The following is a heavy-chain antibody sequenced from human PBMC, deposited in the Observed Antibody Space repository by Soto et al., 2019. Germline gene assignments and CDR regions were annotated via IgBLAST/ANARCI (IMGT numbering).Heavy chain of an antibody. J-gene: IGHJ5*02. V-gene: IGHV1-24*01. D-gene: IGHD6-13*01. Sequence: GASVKVSCKVSGYTLTELSMHWVRRAPGKGLEWMGGFDPEDGETIYAQKFQGRVTMTEDTSTDTAYMELSSLRSEDTAVYYCATQLYLAAAGTWGFDPWGQGTLVTVSS. CDR1: GYTLTELS. CDR2: FDPEDGET. CDR3: ATQLYLAAAGTWGFDP.